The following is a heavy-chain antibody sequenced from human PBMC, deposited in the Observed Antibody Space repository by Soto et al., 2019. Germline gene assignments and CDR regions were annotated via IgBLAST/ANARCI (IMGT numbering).Heavy chain of an antibody. CDR3: ARASYYDSSGYYYGGAFDI. J-gene: IGHJ3*02. CDR2: ISSSSSYI. Sequence: GGSLRLSCAASGFTFSSYSMNWVRQAPGKGLEWVSSISSSSSYIYYADSVKGRFTISRDNAKNSLYLQMNSLRAEDTAVYYCARASYYDSSGYYYGGAFDIWGQGTMVTVSS. V-gene: IGHV3-21*01. D-gene: IGHD3-22*01. CDR1: GFTFSSYS.